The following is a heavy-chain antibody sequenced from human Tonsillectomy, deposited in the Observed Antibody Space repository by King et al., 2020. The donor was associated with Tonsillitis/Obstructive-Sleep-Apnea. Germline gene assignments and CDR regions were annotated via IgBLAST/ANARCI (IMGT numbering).Heavy chain of an antibody. CDR1: GGSISSYY. D-gene: IGHD3-10*01. CDR2: IYYTGST. CDR3: ARHGYYYGSGNWFDP. Sequence: VQLQESGPGLVKPSETLSLTCTVSGGSISSYYWSWIRQPPGKGLEWIGYIYYTGSTNYNPSLKSRVTISVDTSKNQFSLKLSSVTAADTAVYYCARHGYYYGSGNWFDPWGQGTLVTVTS. V-gene: IGHV4-59*08. J-gene: IGHJ5*02.